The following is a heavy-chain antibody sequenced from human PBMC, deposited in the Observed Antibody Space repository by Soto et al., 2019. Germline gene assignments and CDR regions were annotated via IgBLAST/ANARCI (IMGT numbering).Heavy chain of an antibody. J-gene: IGHJ3*02. CDR2: IIPILGIA. Sequence: QVQLVQSGAEVKKPGSSVKVSCKASGGTFSSYTISWVRQAPGQGLEWMGRIIPILGIANYAQKFQGRVTITADIPTSTSYREPSSLIAEDTAVDFIARDTGYRSNPDAFDIWGQGTMVTVAS. D-gene: IGHD6-19*01. V-gene: IGHV1-69*08. CDR1: GGTFSSYT. CDR3: ARDTGYRSNPDAFDI.